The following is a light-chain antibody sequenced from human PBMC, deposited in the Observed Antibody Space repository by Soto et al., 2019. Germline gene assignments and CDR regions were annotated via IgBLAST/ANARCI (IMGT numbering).Light chain of an antibody. Sequence: EIVMTQSPATLSVSPGERATLSCRASQSVSSTFAWYQQKPGQAPRLLIYGTSARATGIPARFSGSGSGTEFTLTISSLQSEDFAVYYCQQRSNWPSITFGQGTRLEIK. J-gene: IGKJ5*01. CDR1: QSVSST. V-gene: IGKV3-15*01. CDR3: QQRSNWPSIT. CDR2: GTS.